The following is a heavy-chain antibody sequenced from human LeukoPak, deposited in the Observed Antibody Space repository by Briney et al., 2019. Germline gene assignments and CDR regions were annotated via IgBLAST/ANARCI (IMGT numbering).Heavy chain of an antibody. Sequence: GESLRLSCAASGFTFSSYGMPWVRQAPGKGLEWVAVIWYDGSNKYYADSVKGRFTISRDNSKNTLYLQMNSLRAEDTAVYYCARSYDILTGYFTAYYYYYGMDVWGQGTTVTVSS. CDR1: GFTFSSYG. CDR3: ARSYDILTGYFTAYYYYYGMDV. CDR2: IWYDGSNK. D-gene: IGHD3-9*01. J-gene: IGHJ6*02. V-gene: IGHV3-33*01.